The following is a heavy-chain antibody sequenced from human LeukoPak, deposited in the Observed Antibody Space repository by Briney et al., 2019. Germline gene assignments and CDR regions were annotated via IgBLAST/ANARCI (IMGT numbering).Heavy chain of an antibody. CDR1: GFTFSDYY. CDR3: ARDPQQVNHYYYGMDV. Sequence: PGGSLRLSCAASGFTFSDYYMSWIRQAPGKGLEWVSYISNSGSTIYYPDSVKGRFTISRDNARNSLYLQMNSLRADDTAVYYCARDPQQVNHYYYGMDVWGQGTTVIVSS. J-gene: IGHJ6*02. V-gene: IGHV3-11*01. D-gene: IGHD6-13*01. CDR2: ISNSGSTI.